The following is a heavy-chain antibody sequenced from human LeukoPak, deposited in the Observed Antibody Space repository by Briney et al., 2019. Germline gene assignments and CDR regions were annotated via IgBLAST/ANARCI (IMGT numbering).Heavy chain of an antibody. V-gene: IGHV3-30*18. CDR1: GFTFSSYG. Sequence: PGGSLRLSCAASGFTFSSYGMHWVRQAPGKGLEWVAVISCDGSNKYYADSVKGRFTISRDNSKNTLYLQMNSLRAEDTAVYYCAKAETGDYDILTGAFDIWGQGTMVTVSS. J-gene: IGHJ3*02. D-gene: IGHD3-9*01. CDR3: AKAETGDYDILTGAFDI. CDR2: ISCDGSNK.